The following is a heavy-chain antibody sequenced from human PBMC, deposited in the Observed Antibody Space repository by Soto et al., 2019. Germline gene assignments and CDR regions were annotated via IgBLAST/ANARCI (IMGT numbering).Heavy chain of an antibody. V-gene: IGHV4-59*08. J-gene: IGHJ4*02. CDR2: VSNTATT. Sequence: QSPGGGLESIGYVSNTATTTYNPSLKNRVTISVDASKSQFYLKLSSVTAADTAVYYCARGSTGYSSSWYRYWGQGTLVTV. CDR3: ARGSTGYSSSWYRY. D-gene: IGHD6-13*01.